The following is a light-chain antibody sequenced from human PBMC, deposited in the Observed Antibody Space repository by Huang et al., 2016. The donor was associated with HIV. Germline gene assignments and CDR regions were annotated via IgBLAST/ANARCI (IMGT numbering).Light chain of an antibody. Sequence: EIVMTQSPATLSVSPGERATRSCRAGQSVSSNLAWYQQKPGHAPGLLIYGASTRATAIPARFSCSGAGTEFAVTISSRRSEDFEVYYCQRYTSWPPVYTFGQGTKLEIK. CDR2: GAS. V-gene: IGKV3-15*01. J-gene: IGKJ2*01. CDR1: QSVSSN. CDR3: QRYTSWPPVYT.